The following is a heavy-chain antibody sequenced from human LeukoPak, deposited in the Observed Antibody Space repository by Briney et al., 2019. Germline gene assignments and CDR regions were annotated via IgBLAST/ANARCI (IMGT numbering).Heavy chain of an antibody. CDR2: ISTTGATT. CDR1: GFTFSIYA. J-gene: IGHJ4*02. V-gene: IGHV3-23*01. D-gene: IGHD1-1*01. CDR3: AKAKDINNWVTPSDC. Sequence: PGGSLRLSCAASGFTFSIYAMSWVRQAPGKGLEWVSTISTTGATTYYADSVKGRFTISRDNSKNILYLQVNSLRAEDTAVYYCAKAKDINNWVTPSDCWGQGTLLTVSS.